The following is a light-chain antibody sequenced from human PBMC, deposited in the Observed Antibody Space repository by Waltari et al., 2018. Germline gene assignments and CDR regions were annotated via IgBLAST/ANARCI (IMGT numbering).Light chain of an antibody. CDR1: SSNIGNNY. CDR2: EAR. V-gene: IGLV1-51*02. J-gene: IGLJ7*01. Sequence: QSVLTQPPSVSAAPGQRVTISCSGGSSNIGNNYVSWYRQFPGTAPKLLIYEARERPPGIPGRFSGSKSGTSATLDITGLQAGDEADYYCGSWDSSLSGAVFGGGTHLTVL. CDR3: GSWDSSLSGAV.